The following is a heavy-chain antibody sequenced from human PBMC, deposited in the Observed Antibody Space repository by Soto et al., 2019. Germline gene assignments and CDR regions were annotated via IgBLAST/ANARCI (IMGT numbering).Heavy chain of an antibody. CDR3: ARDGRDIVGPTPYYYYGMDV. CDR2: IIPIFGTA. D-gene: IGHD2-15*01. J-gene: IGHJ6*02. Sequence: QVQLVQSGAEVKKPGSSVKVSCKASGGTFSSYAISWVRQAPGQGLEWMGGIIPIFGTANYAQKFQGRVTITADESTSTAYMELSSLRSEDTAVYYGARDGRDIVGPTPYYYYGMDVWGQGTTVTVSS. CDR1: GGTFSSYA. V-gene: IGHV1-69*12.